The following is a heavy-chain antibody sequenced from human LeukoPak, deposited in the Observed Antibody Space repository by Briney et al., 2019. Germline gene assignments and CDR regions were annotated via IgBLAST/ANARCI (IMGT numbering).Heavy chain of an antibody. J-gene: IGHJ4*02. CDR1: GFTFSSYA. Sequence: GGSLRLSCAAPGFTFSSYAMHWVRQAPGKGLEWVAIISYDGSNKDYADSAKGRFTISTDNSNNTVMRKLSRLRGEDTAVYHCARYADNLNYDFWGQGTLVTVSS. D-gene: IGHD1-7*01. CDR2: ISYDGSNK. CDR3: ARYADNLNYDF. V-gene: IGHV3-30*04.